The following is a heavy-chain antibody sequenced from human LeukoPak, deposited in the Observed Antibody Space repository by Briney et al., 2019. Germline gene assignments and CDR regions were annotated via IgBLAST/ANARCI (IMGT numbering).Heavy chain of an antibody. Sequence: GGSLRLSCAASGFTFSSYAMHWVRQAPGKGLEWVAVISYDGSNKYYADSVKGRFTISRDNSKNTLYLQMNSLRAEDTAVYYCARDSSSGREPLFDYWGQGTLVTVSS. CDR1: GFTFSSYA. V-gene: IGHV3-30*04. CDR2: ISYDGSNK. J-gene: IGHJ4*02. D-gene: IGHD6-19*01. CDR3: ARDSSSGREPLFDY.